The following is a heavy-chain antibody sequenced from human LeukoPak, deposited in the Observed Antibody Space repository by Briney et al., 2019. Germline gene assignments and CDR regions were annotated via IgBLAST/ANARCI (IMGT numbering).Heavy chain of an antibody. V-gene: IGHV3-48*04. D-gene: IGHD3-10*01. CDR1: GFSLSAYG. CDR3: ARDLRWFGELLSPYFDY. CDR2: ISISMTRI. Sequence: GGSLRLSCTASGFSLSAYGMNWVRQAPGKGLEWVSYISISMTRIYYADSVKGRFTISRDSAKNSLYLQMNSLRADDTAVYYCARDLRWFGELLSPYFDYWGQGALVTVSS. J-gene: IGHJ4*02.